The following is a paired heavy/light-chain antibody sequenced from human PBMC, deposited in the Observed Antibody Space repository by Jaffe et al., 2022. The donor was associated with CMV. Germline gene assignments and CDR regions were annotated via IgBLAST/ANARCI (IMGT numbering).Heavy chain of an antibody. J-gene: IGHJ4*02. D-gene: IGHD3-22*01. CDR1: GGSISSSSYY. CDR2: IYYSGST. CDR3: AIQREYYYDSSPTDYYFDY. Sequence: QLQLQESGPGLVKPSETLSLTCTVSGGSISSSSYYWGWIRQPPGKGLEWIGSIYYSGSTYYNPSLKSRVTISVDTSKNQFSLKLSSVTAADTAVYYCAIQREYYYDSSPTDYYFDYWGQGTLVTVSS. V-gene: IGHV4-39*01.
Light chain of an antibody. V-gene: IGLV1-44*01. Sequence: QSVLTQPPSASGTPGQRVTISCSGSSSNIGSNTVNWYQQLPGTAPKLLIYSNNQRPSGVPDRFSGSKSGTSASLAISGLQSEDEADYYCAAWDDSLNGPGYVFGTGTKVTVL. J-gene: IGLJ1*01. CDR2: SNN. CDR1: SSNIGSNT. CDR3: AAWDDSLNGPGYV.